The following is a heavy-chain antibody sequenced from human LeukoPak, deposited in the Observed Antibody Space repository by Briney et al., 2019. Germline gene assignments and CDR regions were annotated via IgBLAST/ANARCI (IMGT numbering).Heavy chain of an antibody. CDR2: ISSSGSTI. CDR1: GFTFSDYY. Sequence: PGGSLRLSCAASGFTFSDYYMSWIRQAPGKGLEWASYISSSGSTIYYADSVEGRFTISRDNAKNSLYLQMNSLRVEDTAFYYCAKDNRRHYTSGPNPDSLHWGQGALVTVSS. D-gene: IGHD6-19*01. CDR3: AKDNRRHYTSGPNPDSLH. V-gene: IGHV3-11*01. J-gene: IGHJ4*02.